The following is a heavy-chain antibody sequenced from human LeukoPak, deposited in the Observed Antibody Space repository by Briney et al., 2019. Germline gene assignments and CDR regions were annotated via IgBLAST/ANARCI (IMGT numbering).Heavy chain of an antibody. CDR1: GGSVSSVSYS. CDR2: IYYSGST. J-gene: IGHJ5*02. Sequence: SETLSLTCTVSGGSVSSVSYSWSWIRQPPGKGLEWIGYIYYSGSTNYNPALKSRVTISVATSENQFSLKLTSVTAADTAVYYCARGGVLNWFDPWGQGTLVTVSS. D-gene: IGHD2-8*01. V-gene: IGHV4-61*01. CDR3: ARGGVLNWFDP.